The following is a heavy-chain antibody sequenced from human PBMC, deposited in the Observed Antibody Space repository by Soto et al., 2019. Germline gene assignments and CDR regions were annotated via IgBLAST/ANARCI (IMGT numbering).Heavy chain of an antibody. D-gene: IGHD5-18*01. CDR3: AGPGYSSQDY. V-gene: IGHV3-23*01. CDR2: ISGSGDGT. CDR1: GFTFSSFA. J-gene: IGHJ4*02. Sequence: GGSLRLSCAAYGFTFSSFALSWVRQAPGKGLEWVSAISGSGDGTDYADSVKGRFTISRDNSKNTLYLQMNSLRAEDTAVYYCAGPGYSSQDYWGQGALVTVSS.